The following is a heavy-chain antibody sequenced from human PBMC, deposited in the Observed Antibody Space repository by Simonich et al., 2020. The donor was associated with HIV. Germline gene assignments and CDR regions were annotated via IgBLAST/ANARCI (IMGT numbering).Heavy chain of an antibody. Sequence: QVQLQQWGAGLLKPSETLSLTCAVYGGSFSGYYWSWIRQPPEKGLEWSGEINHSRSTNYNPSLKSRVTISVDTSKNQFTLKLSSVTAADTAVYYCARGFYQRLYYFDYWGQGTLVTVSS. D-gene: IGHD2-2*01. CDR1: GGSFSGYY. V-gene: IGHV4-34*01. CDR2: INHSRST. CDR3: ARGFYQRLYYFDY. J-gene: IGHJ4*02.